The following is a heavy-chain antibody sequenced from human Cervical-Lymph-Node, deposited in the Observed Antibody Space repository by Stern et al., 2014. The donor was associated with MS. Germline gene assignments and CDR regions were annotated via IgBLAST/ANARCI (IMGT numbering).Heavy chain of an antibody. D-gene: IGHD6-6*01. CDR3: ARAVRTTRPDTSYYIDS. V-gene: IGHV4-30-4*01. CDR1: GGSISNKYSY. CDR2: LYESGDT. Sequence: QLQLQESGPGLVKPSQTLSLTCTVSGGSISNKYSYWSRVPQPPGKGLECIVYLYESGDTYSNPFLHSRGVISVDTSKNQFSLKLNSVTAADTAVYYCARAVRTTRPDTSYYIDSWGQGTLVTVSS. J-gene: IGHJ4*02.